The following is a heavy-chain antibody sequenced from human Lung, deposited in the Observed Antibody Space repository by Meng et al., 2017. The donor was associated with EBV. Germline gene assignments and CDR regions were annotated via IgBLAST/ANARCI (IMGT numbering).Heavy chain of an antibody. CDR1: GYTFTTYW. Sequence: VQLVQSGAEVKKPGASVKVSCKASGYTFTTYWIAWVRQMPGKGLEWMGIIYPDDSDTRYSPSFEGQVTFSADKSINTAYLHWSSLKASDTAIYYCATRYNSSWYYYWGQGTLVTVSS. CDR2: IYPDDSDT. D-gene: IGHD6-13*01. J-gene: IGHJ4*02. V-gene: IGHV5-51*01. CDR3: ATRYNSSWYYY.